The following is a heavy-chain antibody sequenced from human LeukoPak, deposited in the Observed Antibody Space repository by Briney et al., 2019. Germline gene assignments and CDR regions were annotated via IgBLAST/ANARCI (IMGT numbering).Heavy chain of an antibody. V-gene: IGHV3-23*01. CDR1: GFPFSSYA. Sequence: GGSLRLSCPASGFPFSSYAMSWVRQAPGKGLEWVSAISGSGGSTYYADSVKGRFTISRDNSKNTLYLQMNSLRAEDTAVYYCAKMTRMSSGYRFWGQGTLVTVSS. CDR3: AKMTRMSSGYRF. CDR2: ISGSGGST. D-gene: IGHD3-22*01. J-gene: IGHJ4*02.